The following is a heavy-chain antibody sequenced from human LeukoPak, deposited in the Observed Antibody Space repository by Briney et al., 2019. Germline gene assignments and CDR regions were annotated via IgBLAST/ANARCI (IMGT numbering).Heavy chain of an antibody. CDR1: GFSFSFYW. V-gene: IGHV3-48*01. CDR3: TNFKPPAPDALDI. J-gene: IGHJ3*02. Sequence: PGGSLRLSCAASGFSFSFYWMSWVRQAPGRGLEWLAYISGGGSAIYYADSVKGRFTISRDNAQNSVSLQMNSLRAEDTAVYYCTNFKPPAPDALDIWGQGTMITVSS. D-gene: IGHD1-14*01. CDR2: ISGGGSAI.